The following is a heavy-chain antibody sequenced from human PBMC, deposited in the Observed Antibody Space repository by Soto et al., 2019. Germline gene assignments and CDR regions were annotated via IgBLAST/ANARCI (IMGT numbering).Heavy chain of an antibody. CDR3: ARVHSSSYHYFDY. Sequence: GGSLRLSCAASGFTFSSYAMSWVRQAPGKGLEWVSAISGSGGSTYYADSVKVRFTSSRDNSKNTLYLQMSSLRAEDTAVYYCARVHSSSYHYFDYWGQGTVVTVSS. V-gene: IGHV3-23*01. D-gene: IGHD6-13*01. J-gene: IGHJ4*02. CDR1: GFTFSSYA. CDR2: ISGSGGST.